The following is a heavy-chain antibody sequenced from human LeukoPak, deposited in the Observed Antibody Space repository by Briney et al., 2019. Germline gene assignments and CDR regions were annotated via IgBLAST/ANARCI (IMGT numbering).Heavy chain of an antibody. CDR2: INPNSGGT. CDR3: ARVVEMATIEDYFDY. V-gene: IGHV1-2*02. Sequence: ASVKVSCKASGYTFTGYYMHWVRQAPGQGPEWMGWINPNSGGTNYAQKFQGRVTMTRDTSISTAYMELSRLRSDDTAVYYCARVVEMATIEDYFDYWGQGTLVTVSS. J-gene: IGHJ4*02. D-gene: IGHD5-24*01. CDR1: GYTFTGYY.